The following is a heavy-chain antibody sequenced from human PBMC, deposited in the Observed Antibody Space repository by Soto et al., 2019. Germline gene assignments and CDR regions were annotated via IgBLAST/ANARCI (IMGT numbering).Heavy chain of an antibody. CDR3: ARPRYSGSYHLNWFDP. CDR2: IIPIFGTA. CDR1: GGTFSSYA. J-gene: IGHJ5*02. D-gene: IGHD1-26*01. V-gene: IGHV1-69*13. Sequence: ASVKVSCKASGGTFSSYAISWVRQAPGQGLEWVGGIIPIFGTANYAQKFQGRVTITADESTSTAYMELSSLRSEDTAVYYCARPRYSGSYHLNWFDPWGQGTLVTVSS.